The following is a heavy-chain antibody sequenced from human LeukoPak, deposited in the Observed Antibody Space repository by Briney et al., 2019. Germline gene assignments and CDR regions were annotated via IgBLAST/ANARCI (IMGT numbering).Heavy chain of an antibody. J-gene: IGHJ5*02. CDR1: GGSISSGGYY. CDR3: GSLPLGYSSSNWFDP. V-gene: IGHV4-31*03. Sequence: SETLSLTCTVSGGSISSGGYYWSWIRQHPGKGLEWIGYIYYSGSTYYNPSLKSRVTISVDTSKNQFSLKLSSVTAADTAVYYCGSLPLGYSSSNWFDPWGQGTLVTVSS. D-gene: IGHD6-19*01. CDR2: IYYSGST.